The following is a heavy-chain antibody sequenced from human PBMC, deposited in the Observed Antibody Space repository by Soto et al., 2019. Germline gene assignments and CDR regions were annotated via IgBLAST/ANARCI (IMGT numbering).Heavy chain of an antibody. CDR1: GFTFRDFY. Sequence: LRLSCEASGFTFRDFYMNWIRQAPGKGLEWVSYISRSGSTIKYADSVKGRFTISRDNAKNSLYLQMSTLRVEDTAVYYCAREISPPRYNIYNYGMDVWGQGTTVTVSS. D-gene: IGHD3-10*01. CDR3: AREISPPRYNIYNYGMDV. J-gene: IGHJ6*02. V-gene: IGHV3-11*01. CDR2: ISRSGSTI.